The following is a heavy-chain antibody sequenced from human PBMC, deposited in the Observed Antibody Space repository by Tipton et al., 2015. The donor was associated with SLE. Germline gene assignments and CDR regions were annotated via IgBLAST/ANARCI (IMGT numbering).Heavy chain of an antibody. CDR1: GGSLSNYY. CDR2: IYYSEST. Sequence: TLSLTCTVSGGSLSNYYWNWIRQPPGKGLEWIGYIYYSESTKYNPSLKSRVTISVDTSKNQFSLKLSSVTAADTAVYYCARGLTRGFGNLLYYYYHMDVWGKGTTVTVSS. D-gene: IGHD3-10*01. V-gene: IGHV4-59*01. CDR3: ARGLTRGFGNLLYYYYHMDV. J-gene: IGHJ6*03.